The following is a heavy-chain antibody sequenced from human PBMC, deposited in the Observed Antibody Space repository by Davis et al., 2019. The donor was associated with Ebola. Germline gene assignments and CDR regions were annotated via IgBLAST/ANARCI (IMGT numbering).Heavy chain of an antibody. Sequence: GESLKISCAASGFTFSSYSMHWVRQAPGKGLEWVSVIYSGGSTYYADSVKGRFTIPRDNSKNTLYLQMNSLRAEDTAVYYCARIYYYYYGMDVWGQGTTVTVSS. J-gene: IGHJ6*02. CDR1: GFTFSSYS. V-gene: IGHV3-66*01. CDR3: ARIYYYYYGMDV. CDR2: IYSGGST.